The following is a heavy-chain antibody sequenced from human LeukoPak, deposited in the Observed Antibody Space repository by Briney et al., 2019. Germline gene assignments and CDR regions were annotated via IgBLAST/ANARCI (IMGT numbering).Heavy chain of an antibody. Sequence: SETLSLTCTVSGGSISSYYWSWIRQPPGKGLEWIGYIYYSGSTNYNPSLKSRVTISVDTSKNQFSLKLSSVTAADTAVYYCAGTRDGYTFDYWGQGTLVTVSS. CDR2: IYYSGST. V-gene: IGHV4-59*01. J-gene: IGHJ4*02. D-gene: IGHD5-24*01. CDR3: AGTRDGYTFDY. CDR1: GGSISSYY.